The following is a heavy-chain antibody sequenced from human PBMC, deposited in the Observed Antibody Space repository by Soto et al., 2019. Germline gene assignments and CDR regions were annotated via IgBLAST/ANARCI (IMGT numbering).Heavy chain of an antibody. CDR1: GFTFSSYA. D-gene: IGHD5-18*01. Sequence: EVQLLESGGGLVQPGGSLRLSCAASGFTFSSYAMSWVRQAPGKGLEWVSGVSDSGGSTYYAYSVKGRVTRSRDKSKTPLYLPMNSLSAEDVAVYYCAKDDGYICGPLACWGQGTLVTVS. CDR3: AKDDGYICGPLAC. J-gene: IGHJ4*02. V-gene: IGHV3-23*01. CDR2: VSDSGGST.